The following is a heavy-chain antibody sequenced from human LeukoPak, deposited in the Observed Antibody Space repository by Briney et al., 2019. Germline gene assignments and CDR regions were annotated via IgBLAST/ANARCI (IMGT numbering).Heavy chain of an antibody. Sequence: GASVKVSCKSSGYTFTSYAMHWVRQAPGQRLEWMGWIKAGNGNTKYSQEFQGRVTITRDTSASTAYMELSSLRSEDMAVYYCASSGPTALGAFDIWGQGTMVTVSS. CDR1: GYTFTSYA. J-gene: IGHJ3*02. CDR2: IKAGNGNT. V-gene: IGHV1-3*03. CDR3: ASSGPTALGAFDI. D-gene: IGHD6-19*01.